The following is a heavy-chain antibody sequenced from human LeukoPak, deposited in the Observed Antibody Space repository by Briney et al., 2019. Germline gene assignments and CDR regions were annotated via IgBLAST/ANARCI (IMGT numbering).Heavy chain of an antibody. CDR2: IIPIFGTA. J-gene: IGHJ4*02. V-gene: IGHV1-69*05. CDR3: ARGRDGYNLSY. CDR1: GGTFSSYA. Sequence: SVKVSCKASGGTFSSYAISWVRQAPGQGLEWMGRIIPIFGTANYAQRFQGRVTITTDESTSTAYVELSSLRSEDTAVYYCARGRDGYNLSYWGQGTLVTVSS. D-gene: IGHD5-24*01.